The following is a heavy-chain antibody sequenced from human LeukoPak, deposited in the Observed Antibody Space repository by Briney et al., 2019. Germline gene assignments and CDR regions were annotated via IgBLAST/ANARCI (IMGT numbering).Heavy chain of an antibody. CDR2: IYYSGNS. V-gene: IGHV4-34*01. D-gene: IGHD2-2*01. Sequence: SETLSLTCAVYGGSFSGYYWSWIRQPPGKGLEWIGSIYYSGNSYYNPSLKSRVTMSADTPKNQFSLRLSSLTAADTAVYYCARICSATTCYADYWGQGTLVTVSS. CDR3: ARICSATTCYADY. CDR1: GGSFSGYY. J-gene: IGHJ4*02.